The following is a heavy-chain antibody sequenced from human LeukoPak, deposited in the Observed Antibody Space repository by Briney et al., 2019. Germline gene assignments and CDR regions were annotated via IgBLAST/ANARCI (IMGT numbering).Heavy chain of an antibody. Sequence: ASVEVSCKASGYAFTGYYMHWVRQAPGQGLEWMGWINPNSGGTNYAQKFQGRVTMTRDTSISTAYMELSRLRSDDTAVYYCARNYYDSSGYSTSDYWGQGTLVTVSS. CDR3: ARNYYDSSGYSTSDY. CDR2: INPNSGGT. CDR1: GYAFTGYY. V-gene: IGHV1-2*02. D-gene: IGHD3-22*01. J-gene: IGHJ4*02.